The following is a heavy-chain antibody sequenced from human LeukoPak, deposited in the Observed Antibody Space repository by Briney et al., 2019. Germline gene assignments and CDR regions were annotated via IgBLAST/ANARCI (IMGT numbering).Heavy chain of an antibody. CDR2: INPNSGGT. V-gene: IGHV1-2*02. CDR1: GYTFTGYY. J-gene: IGHJ4*02. CDR3: ATLFDLARQQLVIVDY. D-gene: IGHD6-13*01. Sequence: ASVNVSCKASGYTFTGYYMHWVRHAPGQGLERMGLINPNSGGTNYAQKFQGRVTMTRDTSISTAYMELSRLRSDDTAAYYCATLFDLARQQLVIVDYWGQGTLVTVSS.